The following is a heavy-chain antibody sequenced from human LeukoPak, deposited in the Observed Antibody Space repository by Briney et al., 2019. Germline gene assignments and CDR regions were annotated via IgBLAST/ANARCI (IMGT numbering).Heavy chain of an antibody. D-gene: IGHD3-10*01. J-gene: IGHJ4*02. CDR2: ISYDGNNN. V-gene: IGHV3-30*18. CDR1: GFTFSSYG. CDR3: AKEGAGSGPFDY. Sequence: GGSPRLSCAASGFTFSSYGMHWVRQAPGKGLEWVAVISYDGNNNYYADSVRGRFTISRDNSKNTLYLQMNSLRGEDTAVYYCAKEGAGSGPFDYWGQGTLVTVSS.